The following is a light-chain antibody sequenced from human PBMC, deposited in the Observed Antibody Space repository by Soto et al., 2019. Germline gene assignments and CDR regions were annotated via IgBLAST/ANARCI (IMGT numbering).Light chain of an antibody. J-gene: IGKJ5*01. CDR1: QSFRGL. CDR2: DAY. V-gene: IGKV3-11*01. Sequence: VLTPSPVTLSLSPGETATLSCRASQSFRGLLAWYQQKPGQAPRLLIYDAYNRATGIPPRFSGSGSGTDFTLTISSLEPEDSAVYYCQQRHMWPITFGQGTRLEIK. CDR3: QQRHMWPIT.